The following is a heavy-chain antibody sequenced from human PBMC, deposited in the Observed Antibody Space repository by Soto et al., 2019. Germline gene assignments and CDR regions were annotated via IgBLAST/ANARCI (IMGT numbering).Heavy chain of an antibody. CDR1: GGTFSSYA. CDR2: IIPIFGTA. V-gene: IGHV1-69*01. J-gene: IGHJ6*02. D-gene: IGHD5-12*01. CDR3: ARAGGYSGYDYYYGMDV. Sequence: QVQLVQSGAEVKKPGSSVKVSCKASGGTFSSYAISWVRQAPGQGLEWMGGIIPIFGTANYAQKFQGRVTITADESTSTAYMELSSRRSEDTAVYYCARAGGYSGYDYYYGMDVWGQGTTVTVSS.